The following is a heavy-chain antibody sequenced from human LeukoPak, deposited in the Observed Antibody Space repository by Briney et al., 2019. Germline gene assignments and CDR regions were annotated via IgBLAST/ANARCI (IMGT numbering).Heavy chain of an antibody. CDR3: ARVISYFDL. V-gene: IGHV3-74*01. J-gene: IGHJ4*02. CDR1: GFTFSRHW. CDR2: IKSDGSET. D-gene: IGHD3-3*02. Sequence: GGSLRLSCAASGFTFSRHWMHWVRQGPGKGLEWVSRIKSDGSETQYADSVKGRFTISRDNAHNTLYLQMTSLRPEDTAIYYCARVISYFDLWGQGALVTASP.